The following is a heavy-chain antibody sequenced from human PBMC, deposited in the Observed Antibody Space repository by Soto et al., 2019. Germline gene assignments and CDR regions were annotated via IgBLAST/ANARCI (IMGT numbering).Heavy chain of an antibody. D-gene: IGHD5-12*01. CDR2: INHSGCT. Sequence: ASENLSLTCAVYGGSFSGYYWSWIRQPPWKGLEWIGEINHSGCTNYNPSLTSRVTISVDTSKNQFSLKLSSVTAADTAVYYCASIGWLRYRGYYYYGMDLWGQGTKVTVSS. J-gene: IGHJ6*02. V-gene: IGHV4-34*01. CDR1: GGSFSGYY. CDR3: ASIGWLRYRGYYYYGMDL.